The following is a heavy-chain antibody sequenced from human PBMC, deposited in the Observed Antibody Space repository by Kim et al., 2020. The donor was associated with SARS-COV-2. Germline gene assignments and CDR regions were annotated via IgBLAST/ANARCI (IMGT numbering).Heavy chain of an antibody. Sequence: GGSLRLSCAASGFTFSSYAMHWVRQAPGKGLEWVAVISYDGSNKYYADSVKGRFTISRDNSKNTLYLQMNSLRAEDTAVYYCASSSSGSYYNPFDPWGQGTLVTVSS. J-gene: IGHJ5*02. CDR1: GFTFSSYA. D-gene: IGHD3-10*01. CDR2: ISYDGSNK. V-gene: IGHV3-30*04. CDR3: ASSSSGSYYNPFDP.